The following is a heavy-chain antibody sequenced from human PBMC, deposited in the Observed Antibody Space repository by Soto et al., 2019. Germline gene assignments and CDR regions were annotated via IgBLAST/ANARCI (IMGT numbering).Heavy chain of an antibody. D-gene: IGHD2-2*01. Sequence: EVQLVESGGGLVQPGGSLRLSCAASGFTFSSYWMHWVRQAPGKGLVWVSRINSDGSSTSYADSVKGRFTISRDNAKNTLYLQMNSLRAEDPAVCYCAMGGYQLLFAFDIWGRGTMVTVSS. V-gene: IGHV3-74*01. J-gene: IGHJ3*02. CDR3: AMGGYQLLFAFDI. CDR1: GFTFSSYW. CDR2: INSDGSST.